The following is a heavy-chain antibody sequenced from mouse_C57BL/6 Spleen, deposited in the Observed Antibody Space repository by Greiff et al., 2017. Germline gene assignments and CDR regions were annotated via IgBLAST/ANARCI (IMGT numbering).Heavy chain of an antibody. Sequence: VQLQQPGAELVKPGASVKMSCKASGYTFTSYWITWVKQRPGQGLEWIGDIYPGSGSTNYNEKFKSKATLTVDTSSSTAYMQLSSLTSEDSAVYYCARERASSAPFAYWGQGTLVTVSA. D-gene: IGHD3-2*02. J-gene: IGHJ3*01. CDR1: GYTFTSYW. CDR3: ARERASSAPFAY. V-gene: IGHV1-55*01. CDR2: IYPGSGST.